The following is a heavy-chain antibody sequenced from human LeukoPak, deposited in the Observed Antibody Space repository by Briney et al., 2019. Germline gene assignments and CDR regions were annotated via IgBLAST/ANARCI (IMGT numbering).Heavy chain of an antibody. CDR2: ISYSGST. Sequence: SETLSLTCAVSGGSISSYYWSWIRQPPGKGLEWIGYISYSGSTNYNPSLKSRVTISVDTSKDQFSLKLSSVTAADTAVYYCARRVGGYGYFDYWGQGTLVTVAS. D-gene: IGHD5-12*01. J-gene: IGHJ4*02. V-gene: IGHV4-59*01. CDR3: ARRVGGYGYFDY. CDR1: GGSISSYY.